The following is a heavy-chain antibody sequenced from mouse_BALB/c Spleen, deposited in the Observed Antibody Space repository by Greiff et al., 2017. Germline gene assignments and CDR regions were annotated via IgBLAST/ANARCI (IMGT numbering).Heavy chain of an antibody. CDR2: IYPSDSYT. J-gene: IGHJ2*01. D-gene: IGHD2-3*01. CDR1: GYTFTSYW. Sequence: QVQLQQPGAELVRPGASVKLSCKASGYTFTSYWINWVKQRPGQGLEWIGNIYPSDSYTNYNQKFKDKATLTVDKSSSTAYMQLSSLTSEDTAVYYCAYDGYYFDYWGQGTTLTVSS. CDR3: AYDGYYFDY. V-gene: IGHV1-69*02.